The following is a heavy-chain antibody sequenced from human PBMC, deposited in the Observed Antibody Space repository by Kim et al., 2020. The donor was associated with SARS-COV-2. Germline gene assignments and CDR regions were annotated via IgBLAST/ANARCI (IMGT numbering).Heavy chain of an antibody. V-gene: IGHV4-34*01. D-gene: IGHD4-17*01. CDR3: ARGPGSAVTRPNNRFDP. Sequence: SETLSLTCAVYGGSFSGYYWNWIRQPPGKGLEWIGEINHSGSTNYNPSLKSRVSISTDKSKNQFSLRLSSVTAADTAVYYCARGPGSAVTRPNNRFDPWG. CDR1: GGSFSGYY. J-gene: IGHJ5*02. CDR2: INHSGST.